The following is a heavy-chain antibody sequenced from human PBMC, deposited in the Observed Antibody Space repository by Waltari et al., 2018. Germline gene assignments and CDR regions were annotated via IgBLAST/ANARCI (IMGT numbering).Heavy chain of an antibody. D-gene: IGHD6-13*01. CDR3: ATYSSRQLGVP. Sequence: EVQLLESGGGLVQPGGYLRSACVPSGSPSRCSAFGCHRQATGKGLEWVSAISGSGGSTYYADSVKGRFTISRDNSKNTLYLQMNSLRAEDTAVYYCATYSSRQLGVPWGQGTLVTVSS. V-gene: IGHV3-23*01. J-gene: IGHJ4*02. CDR1: GSPSRCSA. CDR2: ISGSGGST.